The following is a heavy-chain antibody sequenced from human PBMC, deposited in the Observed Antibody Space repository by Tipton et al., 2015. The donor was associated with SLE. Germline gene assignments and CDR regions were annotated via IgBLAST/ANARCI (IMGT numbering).Heavy chain of an antibody. CDR3: AKERGDS. J-gene: IGHJ4*02. D-gene: IGHD3-16*01. V-gene: IGHV3-23*01. CDR2: ISGSGTTT. CDR1: GFTFSNYA. Sequence: SLRLSCAASGFTFSNYAMTWVRQAPGKGLEWVSGISGSGTTTDYADSVKGRFTISRDNSKNTLYLQMNSLRAEDTAVYYCAKERGDSWGQGTLVTVSS.